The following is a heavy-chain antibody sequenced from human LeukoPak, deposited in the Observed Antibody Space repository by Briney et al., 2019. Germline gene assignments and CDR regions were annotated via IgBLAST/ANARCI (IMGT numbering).Heavy chain of an antibody. CDR2: ISSSSSTI. CDR1: GFTFSDYY. V-gene: IGHV3-11*04. Sequence: GGSLRLSCAASGFTFSDYYMSWIRQAPGKGLEWVSYISSSSSTIYYADSVKGRFTISRDNAKNSLYLQMNSLRAEDTAVYYCAKVAAGGNAFDIWGQGTMVTVSS. D-gene: IGHD4-23*01. CDR3: AKVAAGGNAFDI. J-gene: IGHJ3*02.